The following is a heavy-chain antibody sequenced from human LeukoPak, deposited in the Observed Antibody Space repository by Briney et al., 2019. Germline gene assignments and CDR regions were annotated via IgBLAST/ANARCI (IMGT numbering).Heavy chain of an antibody. CDR3: ARQADDSSSSLVYFDY. J-gene: IGHJ4*02. V-gene: IGHV4-59*08. Sequence: SETLSLTCAVSGGSISSHYWSWIRQPPGKGLVWIGFIYYSGTTKYNPSLKSRVTISADTSKNQFSLKLSSVTAADTAVYYCARQADDSSSSLVYFDYWGQGTLVTVPS. D-gene: IGHD6-6*01. CDR1: GGSISSHY. CDR2: IYYSGTT.